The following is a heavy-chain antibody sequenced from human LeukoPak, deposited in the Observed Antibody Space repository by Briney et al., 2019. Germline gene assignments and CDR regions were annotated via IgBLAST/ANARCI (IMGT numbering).Heavy chain of an antibody. V-gene: IGHV1-8*03. CDR3: ARGRSTGYPYYFEY. CDR2: MNPNSGST. J-gene: IGHJ4*02. Sequence: ASVKVSCEASGYTFTSYDINWVRQATGQGREWMGWMNPNSGSTGYAQKFQGRVTITRNTSISTAYMELSGLRSEDTAVYYCARGRSTGYPYYFEYWGQGTLVTVSS. CDR1: GYTFTSYD. D-gene: IGHD5-12*01.